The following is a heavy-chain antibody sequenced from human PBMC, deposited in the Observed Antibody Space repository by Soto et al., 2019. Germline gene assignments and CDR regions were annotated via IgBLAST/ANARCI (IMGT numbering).Heavy chain of an antibody. V-gene: IGHV3-13*01. Sequence: GGSLRLSCTASGFTISDYDMHWVRQATGKGLEWVSTIGTPGDTYYPGSVKDRFTISREDAKNSLYLHLNNLRAEDTAIYYCVRGYGAWFGAFDIWGQGTLVTVSS. D-gene: IGHD3-10*01. CDR3: VRGYGAWFGAFDI. J-gene: IGHJ4*02. CDR1: GFTISDYD. CDR2: IGTPGDT.